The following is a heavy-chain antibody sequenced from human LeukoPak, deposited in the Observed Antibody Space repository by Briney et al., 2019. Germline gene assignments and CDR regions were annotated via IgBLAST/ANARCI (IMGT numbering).Heavy chain of an antibody. J-gene: IGHJ3*02. CDR1: GYTFTGYY. CDR3: AREKRQQLAHDAFDI. Sequence: ASVTVSFTASGYTFTGYYMHWVRQAPGQGLEWMGRINPNSGGTNYAQKFQGRVTMTRDTSISTAYMELSRLRSDDTAVYYCAREKRQQLAHDAFDIWGQGTMVTVSS. CDR2: INPNSGGT. D-gene: IGHD6-13*01. V-gene: IGHV1-2*06.